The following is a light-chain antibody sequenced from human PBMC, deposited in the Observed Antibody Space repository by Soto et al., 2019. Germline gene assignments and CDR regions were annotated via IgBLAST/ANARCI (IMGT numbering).Light chain of an antibody. V-gene: IGKV3-20*01. CDR1: QRVSSN. J-gene: IGKJ5*01. CDR2: GVS. CDR3: QQYADSPIT. Sequence: EIVLTQSPGTLSLSPGEGTTLSCRASQRVSSNLAWYQQKPGQARRLLLYGVSSRATGIPDRFSGSGSGTDFTLAISRVEPEDFAVYFCQQYADSPITFGQGTRLEI.